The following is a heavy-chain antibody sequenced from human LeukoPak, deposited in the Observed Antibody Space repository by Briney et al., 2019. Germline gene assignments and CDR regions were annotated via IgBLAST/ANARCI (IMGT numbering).Heavy chain of an antibody. Sequence: SVKVSCKASGFTFTSSAMQWVRQARGQRLEWIGWIVVGSGNTNYAQKFPERVTITRDMSTSTAYMELSSLRSEDTAVYYCARDSPHSYGGDDAFDIWGQGTMVTVSS. J-gene: IGHJ3*02. D-gene: IGHD5-18*01. V-gene: IGHV1-58*02. CDR3: ARDSPHSYGGDDAFDI. CDR2: IVVGSGNT. CDR1: GFTFTSSA.